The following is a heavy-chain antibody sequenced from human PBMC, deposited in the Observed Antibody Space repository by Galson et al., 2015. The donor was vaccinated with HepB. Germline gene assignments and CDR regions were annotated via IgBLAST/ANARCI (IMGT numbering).Heavy chain of an antibody. CDR2: INPSGGST. D-gene: IGHD3-10*01. J-gene: IGHJ6*02. V-gene: IGHV1-46*01. Sequence: SVKVSCKASGSTFTSYYMHWVRQAPGQGLEWMGIINPSGGSTSYAQKFQGRVTMTRDTSTSTVYMELSSLRSEDTAVYYCARRDGSQRGDYYYYGMDVWGQGTTVTVSS. CDR1: GSTFTSYY. CDR3: ARRDGSQRGDYYYYGMDV.